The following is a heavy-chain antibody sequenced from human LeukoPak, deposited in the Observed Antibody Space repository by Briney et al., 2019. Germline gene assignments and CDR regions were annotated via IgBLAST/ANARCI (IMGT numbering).Heavy chain of an antibody. CDR2: ISSSSSYI. D-gene: IGHD6-19*01. CDR1: GFTFSDYY. J-gene: IGHJ4*02. Sequence: GGSLRLSCAASGFTFSDYYMSWIRQAPGKGLEWVSSISSSSSYIYYADSVKGRFTISRDNAKNSLYLQMNSLRAEDTAVYYCARDLIAVAGAFDYWGQGTLVTVSS. V-gene: IGHV3-11*06. CDR3: ARDLIAVAGAFDY.